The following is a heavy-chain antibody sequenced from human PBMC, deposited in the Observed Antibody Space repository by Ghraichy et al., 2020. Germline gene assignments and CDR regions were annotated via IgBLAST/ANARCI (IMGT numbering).Heavy chain of an antibody. Sequence: SETLSLTCTVSGGSISNSYYYWGWIRQPPGKGLEWIGNIFYSGTTYYNPFLRGRVAISVDTSKNQFSLKLSSVTAADTAVYYCASLIAASDHWYFHLWGRGTLVTVSS. V-gene: IGHV4-39*07. CDR3: ASLIAASDHWYFHL. J-gene: IGHJ2*01. CDR1: GGSISNSYYY. D-gene: IGHD6-6*01. CDR2: IFYSGTT.